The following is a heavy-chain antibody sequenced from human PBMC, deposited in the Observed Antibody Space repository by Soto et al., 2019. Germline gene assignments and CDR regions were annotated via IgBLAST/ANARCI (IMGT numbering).Heavy chain of an antibody. CDR3: AAHPGGGGY. V-gene: IGHV3-53*01. CDR2: IYSGGYT. D-gene: IGHD3-10*01. CDR1: GFTVSNNY. J-gene: IGHJ4*02. Sequence: EVQLVESGGGLIQPGGSLRLSCAVSGFTVSNNYMSWVRQAPGKGLEGVSVIYSGGYTAYGDSVKGRFTISRDNSTNPQNLQIPTLGAAGTAVFSWAAHPGGGGYGGQGTLVTVSS.